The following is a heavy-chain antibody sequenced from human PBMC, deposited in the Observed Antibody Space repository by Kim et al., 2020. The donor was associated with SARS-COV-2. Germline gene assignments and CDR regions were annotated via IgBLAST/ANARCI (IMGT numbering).Heavy chain of an antibody. Sequence: VKGRFTISSANTENTLYLQMNSLRPEDTAVYYCAKAVVRGVNYYYYGMDVWGQGTTVAVSS. J-gene: IGHJ6*01. D-gene: IGHD3-10*01. CDR3: AKAVVRGVNYYYYGMDV. V-gene: IGHV3-30*02.